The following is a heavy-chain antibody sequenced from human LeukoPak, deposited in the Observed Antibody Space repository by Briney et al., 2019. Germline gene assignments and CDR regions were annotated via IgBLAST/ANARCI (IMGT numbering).Heavy chain of an antibody. CDR3: ARVNQAITIFGVVIISLYWFDP. V-gene: IGHV1-8*01. J-gene: IGHJ5*02. D-gene: IGHD3-3*01. Sequence: ASVKVSCKASGGTFTSYDINWVRQATGQGLEWMGWMNPNSGNTGYAQKFQGRVTMTRNTSISTAYMELSSLRSEDTAVYYCARVNQAITIFGVVIISLYWFDPWGQGTLVTVSS. CDR2: MNPNSGNT. CDR1: GGTFTSYD.